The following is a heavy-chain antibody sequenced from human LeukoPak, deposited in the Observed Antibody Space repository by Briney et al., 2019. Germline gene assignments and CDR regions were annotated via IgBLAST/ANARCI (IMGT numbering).Heavy chain of an antibody. CDR2: ISDDGSSK. CDR3: ARVAQLWFYDAFDI. CDR1: GFTFSSNA. D-gene: IGHD5-18*01. J-gene: IGHJ3*02. V-gene: IGHV3-30-3*01. Sequence: GSLRLSCAASGFTFSSNAMHWVRQAPGKGLEWVAVISDDGSSKYYADSVKGRFTISRDNSKNLLYLQMNSLRAEDTAVYYCARVAQLWFYDAFDIWGQGTMVTVSS.